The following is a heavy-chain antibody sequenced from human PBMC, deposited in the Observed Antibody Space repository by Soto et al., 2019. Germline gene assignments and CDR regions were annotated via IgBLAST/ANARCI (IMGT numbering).Heavy chain of an antibody. CDR2: IYYRGST. Sequence: ETLSLTCIVSGGSISSSSYYWGWIRQPPGKGLEWIGSIYYRGSTYYNPSLKSRVTISVDTSKNQFSLKLSSVTAADTAVYYCARDGPVPTAIREFDYWGLGTLVTV. J-gene: IGHJ4*02. CDR1: GGSISSSSYY. V-gene: IGHV4-39*02. CDR3: ARDGPVPTAIREFDY. D-gene: IGHD2-2*01.